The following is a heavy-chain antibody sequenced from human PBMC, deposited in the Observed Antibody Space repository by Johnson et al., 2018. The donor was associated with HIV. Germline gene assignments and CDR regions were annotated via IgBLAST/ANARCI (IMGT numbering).Heavy chain of an antibody. D-gene: IGHD3-9*01. CDR2: LWYDGSNK. J-gene: IGHJ3*02. Sequence: QVQLVESGGGVVQPGRSLRLSCAASGFIFSSYGMHWVRQAPGKGLEWVAVLWYDGSNKYYADSVKGRFTISRDNSKNTLYLQMNSLRADDTAVYYCAKDLRVFDWFNAYDAFDIWGQGAMVTVSS. CDR3: AKDLRVFDWFNAYDAFDI. CDR1: GFIFSSYG. V-gene: IGHV3-33*06.